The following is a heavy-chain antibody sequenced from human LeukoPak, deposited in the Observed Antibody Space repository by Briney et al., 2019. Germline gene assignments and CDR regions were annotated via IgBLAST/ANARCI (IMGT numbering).Heavy chain of an antibody. D-gene: IGHD3-22*01. J-gene: IGHJ4*02. CDR1: GGSISSYY. V-gene: IGHV4-59*01. CDR2: IYYSGST. Sequence: SETLSLTRTVSGGSISSYYWSWIRQPPGKGLEWIGYIYYSGSTNYNPSLKSRVTISVDTSKNQSSLKLSSVTAADTAVYYCASGDYDSSGYFVDYWGQGTLVTVSS. CDR3: ASGDYDSSGYFVDY.